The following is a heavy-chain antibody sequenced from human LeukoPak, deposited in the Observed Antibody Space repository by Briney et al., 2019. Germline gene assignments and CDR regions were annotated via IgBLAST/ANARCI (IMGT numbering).Heavy chain of an antibody. J-gene: IGHJ6*03. CDR1: GGSISSYY. D-gene: IGHD5-18*01. Sequence: PSETLSLTCTVSGGSISSYYWSWIRQPPGEGLEWIGYIYYSGSTNYNPSLKSRVTISVDTSKNQFSLKLTSVTAAATAVYYCARVGGTAMATGYMDVWGKGTTVTVSS. CDR2: IYYSGST. CDR3: ARVGGTAMATGYMDV. V-gene: IGHV4-59*01.